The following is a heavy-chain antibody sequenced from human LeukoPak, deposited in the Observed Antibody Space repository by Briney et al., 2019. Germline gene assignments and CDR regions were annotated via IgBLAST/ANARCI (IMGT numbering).Heavy chain of an antibody. J-gene: IGHJ4*02. CDR2: ISYDGSNK. V-gene: IGHV3-30-3*01. Sequence: GGSLRLSCAASGFTFSSYAMHWVRQAPGKGLEWVAVISYDGSNKYYADSVKGRFTISRDNSKNTLYPQMNSLRAEDTAVYYCARDGPVTMIVVKMFDYWGQGTLVTVSS. D-gene: IGHD3-22*01. CDR3: ARDGPVTMIVVKMFDY. CDR1: GFTFSSYA.